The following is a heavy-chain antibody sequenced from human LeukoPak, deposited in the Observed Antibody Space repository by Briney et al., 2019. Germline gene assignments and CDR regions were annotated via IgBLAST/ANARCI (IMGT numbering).Heavy chain of an antibody. Sequence: PSETLSLTCTVSGYSISSGYYWGWIRQPPGKGLEWIGFIYYSANTNYNPSLKSRVTISVDTSKNQFSLKLSSVTAADTAVYYCARGRETIFGVVTTYYFDYWGQGTLVTVSS. CDR1: GYSISSGYY. D-gene: IGHD3-3*01. CDR3: ARGRETIFGVVTTYYFDY. CDR2: IYYSANT. J-gene: IGHJ4*02. V-gene: IGHV4-61*01.